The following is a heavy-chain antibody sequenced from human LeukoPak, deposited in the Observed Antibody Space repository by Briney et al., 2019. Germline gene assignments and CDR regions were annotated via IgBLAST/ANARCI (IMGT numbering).Heavy chain of an antibody. CDR3: ASEWELLNYFDY. J-gene: IGHJ4*02. CDR1: GFTFSSYW. CDR2: IKQDGSEK. Sequence: GGSLRLSCAASGFTFSSYWMSWVRQAPGKGLEWVANIKQDGSEKYYVDSVKGRFTISRDNAKNSLHLQMNSLRAEDTAVYYCASEWELLNYFDYWGQGTLVTVSS. D-gene: IGHD1-26*01. V-gene: IGHV3-7*01.